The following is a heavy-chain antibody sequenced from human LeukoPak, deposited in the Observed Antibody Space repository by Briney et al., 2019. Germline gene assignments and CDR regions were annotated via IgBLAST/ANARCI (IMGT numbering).Heavy chain of an antibody. CDR3: AREGAVPYDSSGYYYPLDI. V-gene: IGHV1-69*13. J-gene: IGHJ3*02. D-gene: IGHD3-22*01. CDR1: GGTFSSCA. CDR2: IIPIFGTA. Sequence: SVKVSCKASGGTFSSCAISWVRQAPGQGLEWMGGIIPIFGTANYAQKFQGRVTITADESTSTTYMELSSLRSEDTAVYYCAREGAVPYDSSGYYYPLDIWGQGTMVTVSS.